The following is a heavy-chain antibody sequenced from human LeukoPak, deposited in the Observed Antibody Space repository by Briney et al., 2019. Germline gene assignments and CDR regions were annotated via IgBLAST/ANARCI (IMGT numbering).Heavy chain of an antibody. CDR2: ISGRGGST. CDR1: GLTFGSYA. Sequence: GGSLRLSCAASGLTFGSYAMSWVRQAPGKGLEWVSYISGRGGSTFYADSVKGRLTISRDNSKNTLFLQMNSLRAEDTAMYYCVKGGTDYVWGSYRYYYYYGIDVWGQGTTVTVSS. D-gene: IGHD3-16*02. J-gene: IGHJ6*02. CDR3: VKGGTDYVWGSYRYYYYYGIDV. V-gene: IGHV3-23*01.